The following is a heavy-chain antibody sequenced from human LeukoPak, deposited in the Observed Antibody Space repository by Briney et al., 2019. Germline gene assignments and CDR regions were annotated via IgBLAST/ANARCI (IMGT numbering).Heavy chain of an antibody. CDR2: ISYDGSSK. CDR1: GFTFSTYT. CDR3: ARDQSSSWNFEALDI. Sequence: GGSLRPSCASSGFTFSTYTMHWVRQAPGKGLEWVAVISYDGSSKYYADSVKGRFTISRDNSKNTLYLQMNSLRAEDTALYYCARDQSSSWNFEALDIWGQGTMVTVSS. V-gene: IGHV3-30*04. D-gene: IGHD6-13*01. J-gene: IGHJ3*02.